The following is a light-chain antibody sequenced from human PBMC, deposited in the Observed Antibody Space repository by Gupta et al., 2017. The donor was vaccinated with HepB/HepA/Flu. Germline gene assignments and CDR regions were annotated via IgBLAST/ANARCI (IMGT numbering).Light chain of an antibody. CDR3: QQYYSTPLT. V-gene: IGKV4-1*01. J-gene: IGKJ4*01. CDR1: QGILYSSNNKNY. Sequence: DILMTQSPDSLSVSLGERATIYCKSRQGILYSSNNKNYLAWYLQKPGQPPKLLIYWASTRESGVPNRFSGSGSGTDFTLTISSLQAEDVAVYYCQQYYSTPLTFGGGTKVEIK. CDR2: WAS.